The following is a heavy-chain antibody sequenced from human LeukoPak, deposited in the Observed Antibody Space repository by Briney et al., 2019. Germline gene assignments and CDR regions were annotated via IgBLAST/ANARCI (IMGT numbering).Heavy chain of an antibody. V-gene: IGHV4-38-2*02. J-gene: IGHJ4*02. D-gene: IGHD6-13*01. Sequence: SETLSLTCTVSGYSISSGYYWGWIRQPPGKGLEWIGSIYHSGSTNYNPSLKSRVTISVDTSKNQFSLKLSSVTAADTAVYYCASLAAAGILDYWGQGTLVTVSS. CDR1: GYSISSGYY. CDR2: IYHSGST. CDR3: ASLAAAGILDY.